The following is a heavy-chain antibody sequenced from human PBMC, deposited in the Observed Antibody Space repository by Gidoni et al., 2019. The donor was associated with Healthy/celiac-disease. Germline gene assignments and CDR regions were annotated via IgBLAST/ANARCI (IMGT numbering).Heavy chain of an antibody. D-gene: IGHD6-19*01. CDR1: TSYY. Sequence: TSYYMHWVRQDPGQGLAWMGIINPSGGSTSYAQKFQGRVTMTRDTSTSTVYMELSSLRSEDTAVYYCARPLAVADYGMDVWGQGTTVTVSS. J-gene: IGHJ6*02. V-gene: IGHV1-46*01. CDR2: INPSGGST. CDR3: ARPLAVADYGMDV.